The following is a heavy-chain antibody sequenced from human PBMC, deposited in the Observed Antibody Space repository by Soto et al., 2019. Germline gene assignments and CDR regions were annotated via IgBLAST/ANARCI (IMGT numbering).Heavy chain of an antibody. CDR1: GYTFTSYG. J-gene: IGHJ4*02. D-gene: IGHD3-10*01. Sequence: QVQLVQSGAEVKKPGASVKVSCMASGYTFTSYGITWVRQAPGQGLELMGWSSAYNGNTNYAQTLQCRVTMTTDTSMSTAYMELRSLRYDDTAGDYCAREYYCGSAPWDWGQGTLGTVSS. V-gene: IGHV1-18*01. CDR2: SSAYNGNT. CDR3: AREYYCGSAPWD.